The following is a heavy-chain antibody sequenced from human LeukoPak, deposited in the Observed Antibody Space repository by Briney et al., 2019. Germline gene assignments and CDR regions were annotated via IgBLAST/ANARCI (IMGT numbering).Heavy chain of an antibody. CDR1: GGSISSYY. Sequence: PSETLSLTCTVSGGSISSYYWSWIRQPPGKGLEWIGEINHSGSTNYNPSLKSRVTISVDTSKNQFSLKLSSVTAADTAVYYCASEPRIAVAGDNWFDPWGQGTLVTVSS. V-gene: IGHV4-34*01. CDR3: ASEPRIAVAGDNWFDP. J-gene: IGHJ5*02. CDR2: INHSGST. D-gene: IGHD6-19*01.